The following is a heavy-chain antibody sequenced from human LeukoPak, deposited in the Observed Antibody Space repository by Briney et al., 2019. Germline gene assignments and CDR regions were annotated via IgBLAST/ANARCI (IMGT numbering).Heavy chain of an antibody. Sequence: VASVKVSCKASGGTFSSYAISWVRQAPGQGLEWMGGIIPIFGTAKYAQKFQGRVTITADESTSTAYMELSSLRSEDTAVYYCASNPGFLGYCSSSSCYFDYWGQGTLVTVSS. V-gene: IGHV1-69*13. CDR1: GGTFSSYA. CDR2: IIPIFGTA. J-gene: IGHJ4*02. D-gene: IGHD2-2*01. CDR3: ASNPGFLGYCSSSSCYFDY.